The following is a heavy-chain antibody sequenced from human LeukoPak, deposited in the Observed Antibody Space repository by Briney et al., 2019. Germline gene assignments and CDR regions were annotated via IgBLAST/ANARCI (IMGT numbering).Heavy chain of an antibody. D-gene: IGHD3-22*01. V-gene: IGHV3-48*03. CDR2: ISSSGNTI. Sequence: PGGSLRLSCAASEFTFTSYELNWVRQAPGKGLEWVSYISSSGNTISYADSVKGRFTISRDNAKNTLYLQMNSLRAEDTAVYYCVRPLYETSGYYFLWGQGTLVTVSS. J-gene: IGHJ4*02. CDR1: EFTFTSYE. CDR3: VRPLYETSGYYFL.